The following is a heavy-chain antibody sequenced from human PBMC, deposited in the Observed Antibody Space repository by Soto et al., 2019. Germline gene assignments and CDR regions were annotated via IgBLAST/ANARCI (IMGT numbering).Heavy chain of an antibody. CDR3: ARLQRGAAKRFDY. CDR2: IYYSGAT. D-gene: IGHD1-26*01. V-gene: IGHV4-39*01. Sequence: QLQLQESGPGLVKPSETLSLTCTVSGGSISSSSYYWGWIRQPPGKGLEWFGSIYYSGATYYNPSLKSRVTISVDTSKNQFSLKLSSVTAADTAVYYCARLQRGAAKRFDYWGQGNLVTVSS. CDR1: GGSISSSSYY. J-gene: IGHJ4*02.